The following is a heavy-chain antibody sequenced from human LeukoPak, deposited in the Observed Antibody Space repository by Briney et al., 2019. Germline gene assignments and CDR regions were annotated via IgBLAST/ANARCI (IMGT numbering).Heavy chain of an antibody. J-gene: IGHJ4*02. D-gene: IGHD6-13*01. CDR1: GFTFSSYA. CDR3: AKGNSWSTPTPSGDY. V-gene: IGHV3-23*01. CDR2: ISGSGGST. Sequence: GGSLRLSCAASGFTFSSYAMSWVRQASGKGLEWVSAISGSGGSTYYADSVKGRFTISRDNSKNTLYLQMNSLRAEDTAVYYCAKGNSWSTPTPSGDYWGQGTLVTVSS.